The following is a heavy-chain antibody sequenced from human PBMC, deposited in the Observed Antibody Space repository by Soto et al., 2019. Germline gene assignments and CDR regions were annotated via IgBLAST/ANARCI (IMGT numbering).Heavy chain of an antibody. V-gene: IGHV3-23*01. D-gene: IGHD3-16*01. J-gene: IGHJ4*02. Sequence: VQLLESGGGLVQPGGSLRLSCVASGFTFSSYAMSWVRQAPGQRLEWVATFSGGRDTTWHADAVKGRFTVSRDSSKKMLSLKMSWLADDETVLYCSAKATSPECYDSVCYSFDFWGQGTPVTVSS. CDR2: FSGGRDTT. CDR3: AKATSPECYDSVCYSFDF. CDR1: GFTFSSYA.